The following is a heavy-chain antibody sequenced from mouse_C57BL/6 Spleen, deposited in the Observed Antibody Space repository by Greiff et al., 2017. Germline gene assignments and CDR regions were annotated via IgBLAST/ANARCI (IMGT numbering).Heavy chain of an antibody. V-gene: IGHV1-76*01. J-gene: IGHJ2*01. CDR2: IYPGSGNT. D-gene: IGHD1-1*01. CDR1: GYTFTDYY. CDR3: AREGYYGSSPFDY. Sequence: QVQLQQSGAELVRPGASVKLSCKASGYTFTDYYINWVKQRPGQGLEWIARIYPGSGNTNYNEKVKGKATLTADKSSSTAYMQLTSLTSEDSAVYYCAREGYYGSSPFDYWGPGPTLTVSS.